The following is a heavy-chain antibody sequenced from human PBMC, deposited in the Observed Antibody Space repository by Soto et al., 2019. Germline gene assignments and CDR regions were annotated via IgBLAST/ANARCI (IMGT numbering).Heavy chain of an antibody. CDR3: ARGPGGPDGPGDY. D-gene: IGHD2-15*01. Sequence: QVQLVQSGAEVKKPGASVKVSCKASGYTFTSYAMHWVRQAPGQRLEWMGWINAGNGNTKYSQNFQGRVTITRDTSASTACMELSSLRSEDTAVYYCARGPGGPDGPGDYWGQGALVTVSS. CDR2: INAGNGNT. V-gene: IGHV1-3*01. CDR1: GYTFTSYA. J-gene: IGHJ4*02.